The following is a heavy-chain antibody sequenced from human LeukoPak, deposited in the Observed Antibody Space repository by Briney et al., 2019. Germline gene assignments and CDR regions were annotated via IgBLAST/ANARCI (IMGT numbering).Heavy chain of an antibody. CDR2: SSAYIGNT. J-gene: IGHJ4*02. D-gene: IGHD2-21*02. CDR1: GYTFNTYG. CDR3: ARGGDHFDY. Sequence: ASVKVSCKAAGYTFNTYGISWVRQAPGQGLEWMGWSSAYIGNTNYAQKLQGRVTMTTDTSTSTAYMELRSLRSDDTAVYYCARGGDHFDYWGQGTLVAVSS. V-gene: IGHV1-18*01.